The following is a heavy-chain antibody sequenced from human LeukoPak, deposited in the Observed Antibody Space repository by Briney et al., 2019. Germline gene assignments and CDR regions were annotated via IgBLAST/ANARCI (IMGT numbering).Heavy chain of an antibody. V-gene: IGHV1-69*06. J-gene: IGHJ4*02. CDR2: IIPIFGTA. D-gene: IGHD2-15*01. Sequence: ASVKVSCKASGGTFSSYAISWVRQAPGQGLEWMGGIIPIFGTANYAQKFQGRVTITADKSTSTAYMELSRLRSDDTAVYYCARDQDIVVVVAATLDYWGQGTLVTVSS. CDR3: ARDQDIVVVVAATLDY. CDR1: GGTFSSYA.